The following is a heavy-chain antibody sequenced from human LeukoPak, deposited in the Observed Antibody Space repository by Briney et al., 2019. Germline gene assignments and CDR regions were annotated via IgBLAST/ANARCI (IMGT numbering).Heavy chain of an antibody. V-gene: IGHV3-48*03. J-gene: IGHJ4*02. D-gene: IGHD3-9*01. CDR1: GFTFSSFE. CDR3: ARNGNYDILTGYYTNSHFDY. Sequence: GGCLRLSCAASGFTFSSFEMNWVRQAPGKGLEWVSHISSSGDTIFYADSMKGRFTISRDNAKNSLYLQMNSLRAEDTAVYYCARNGNYDILTGYYTNSHFDYWGQGTLVTVSS. CDR2: ISSSGDTI.